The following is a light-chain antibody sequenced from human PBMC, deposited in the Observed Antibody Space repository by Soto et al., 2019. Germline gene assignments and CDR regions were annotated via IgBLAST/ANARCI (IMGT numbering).Light chain of an antibody. V-gene: IGKV3-15*01. CDR3: QQYIRWPLT. CDR1: QSVTTR. CDR2: GAS. Sequence: IVLTQSPGTLSLSPGERVTLSCRASQSVTTRLAWYQHKPGQAPSLLIYGASTRATGTPARFSGSGSGTEFTLTISSLQSEDFAVYYCQQYIRWPLTFGGGTKVDIK. J-gene: IGKJ4*01.